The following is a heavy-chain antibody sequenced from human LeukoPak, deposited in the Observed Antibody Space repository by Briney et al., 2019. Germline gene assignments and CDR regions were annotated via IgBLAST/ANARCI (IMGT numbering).Heavy chain of an antibody. CDR2: ISAYNGNT. D-gene: IGHD2-15*01. CDR1: GYTFTSYG. V-gene: IGHV1-18*04. CDR3: ARERFIGYCSGGSCYSEYFQH. J-gene: IGHJ1*01. Sequence: GASVKVSCKASGYTFTSYGISWVRQAPGQGLEWMGWISAYNGNTNYAQKLQGRVTMTTDTSTCTAYMELRSLRSDDTAVYYCARERFIGYCSGGSCYSEYFQHWGQGTLVTVSS.